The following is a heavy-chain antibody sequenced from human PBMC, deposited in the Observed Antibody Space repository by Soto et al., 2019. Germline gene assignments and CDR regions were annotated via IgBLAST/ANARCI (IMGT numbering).Heavy chain of an antibody. J-gene: IGHJ5*02. Sequence: SETLSLTCTVSGGSISSSSYYWGWIRQPPGKGLEWIVEINHSGSTNYNPSLKSRVTISVDTSKNQFSLKLSSVTAADTAVYYCARGSGDCSSTSCYFNWFDPWGQGTLVTVSS. D-gene: IGHD2-2*01. CDR2: INHSGST. V-gene: IGHV4-39*07. CDR3: ARGSGDCSSTSCYFNWFDP. CDR1: GGSISSSSYY.